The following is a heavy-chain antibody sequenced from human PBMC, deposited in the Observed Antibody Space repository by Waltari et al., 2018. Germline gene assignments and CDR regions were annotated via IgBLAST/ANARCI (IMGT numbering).Heavy chain of an antibody. CDR1: GYTVGCPW. Sequence: EVQLMESGGGFVQPGGSLRRSWEGSGYTVGCPWMGWVRQAPGKGLEWVASIKEDGSEKYHGDSVRGRFFISRDNTKKTLYLDMNSLRVEDTAVYFCARVHCGGDCYPSYYDGLDVWGRGTAVTVSS. CDR2: IKEDGSEK. V-gene: IGHV3-7*04. CDR3: ARVHCGGDCYPSYYDGLDV. D-gene: IGHD2-21*02. J-gene: IGHJ6*02.